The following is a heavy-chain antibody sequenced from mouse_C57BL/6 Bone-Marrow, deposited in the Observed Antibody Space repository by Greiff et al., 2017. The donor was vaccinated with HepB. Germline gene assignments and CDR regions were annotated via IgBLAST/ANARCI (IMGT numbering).Heavy chain of an antibody. Sequence: VKLQESGAELARPGASVKLSCKASGYTFTSYGISWVKQRTGQGLEWIGEIYPRSGNTYYNEKFKGKATLTADKSSSTAYMELRSLTSEDSAVYFCARPAQATHFDYWGQGTTLTVSS. CDR1: GYTFTSYG. J-gene: IGHJ2*01. CDR2: IYPRSGNT. D-gene: IGHD3-2*02. V-gene: IGHV1-81*01. CDR3: ARPAQATHFDY.